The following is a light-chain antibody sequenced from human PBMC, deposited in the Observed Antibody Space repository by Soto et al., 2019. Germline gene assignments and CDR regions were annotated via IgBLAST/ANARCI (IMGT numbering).Light chain of an antibody. CDR3: QHYGGPVGYT. CDR1: QTVRNNY. J-gene: IGKJ2*01. Sequence: EIVLTQSPSTLSLSPGDRAALSCRASQTVRNNYVAWYQQKPGQAPKLLIYGASSRATDIPGRFSGSGSGTDLALTISRLEPEDFAVYYCQHYGGPVGYTFGQGTKLQIK. CDR2: GAS. V-gene: IGKV3-20*01.